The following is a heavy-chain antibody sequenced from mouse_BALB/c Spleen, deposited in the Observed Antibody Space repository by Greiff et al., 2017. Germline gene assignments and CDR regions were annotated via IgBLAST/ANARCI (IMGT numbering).Heavy chain of an antibody. CDR1: GFTFSSFG. D-gene: IGHD1-2*01. V-gene: IGHV5-17*02. CDR3: ARVTTASYYYAMDY. CDR2: ISSGSSTI. Sequence: DVKLVESGGGLVQPGGSRKLSCAASGFTFSSFGMHWVRQAPEKGLEWVAYISSGSSTIYYADTVKGRFTISRDNPKNTLFLQMTSLRSEDTAMYYCARVTTASYYYAMDYWGQGTSVTVSS. J-gene: IGHJ4*01.